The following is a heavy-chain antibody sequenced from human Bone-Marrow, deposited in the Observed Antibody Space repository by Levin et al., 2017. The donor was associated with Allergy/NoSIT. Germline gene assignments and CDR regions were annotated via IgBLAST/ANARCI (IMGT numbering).Heavy chain of an antibody. CDR1: GGSINTYY. V-gene: IGHV4-59*01. J-gene: IGHJ6*03. CDR2: IYYSGGT. CDR3: AREGYRDV. Sequence: PSETLSLTCTVSGGSINTYYWTWIRQPPGKRLEWIGYIYYSGGTKYTDYNPSLKSRVTISIDTSKNQFSLKLRSVTAADTAIYYCAREGYRDVWGKGTTVVVSS.